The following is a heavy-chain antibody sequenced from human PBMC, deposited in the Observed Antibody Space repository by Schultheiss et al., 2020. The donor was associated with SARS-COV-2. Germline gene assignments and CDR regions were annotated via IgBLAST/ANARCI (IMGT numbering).Heavy chain of an antibody. V-gene: IGHV3-48*03. CDR3: AKVSYYYDSSGYYDY. Sequence: GGSLRLSCAASGFTFSSYEMNWVRQAPGKGLEWVSYISSSGSTIYYADSVKGRFTISRDNSKNTLYLQMNSLRVDDTAVYYCAKVSYYYDSSGYYDYWGQGTLVTVSS. CDR2: ISSSGSTI. D-gene: IGHD3-22*01. CDR1: GFTFSSYE. J-gene: IGHJ4*02.